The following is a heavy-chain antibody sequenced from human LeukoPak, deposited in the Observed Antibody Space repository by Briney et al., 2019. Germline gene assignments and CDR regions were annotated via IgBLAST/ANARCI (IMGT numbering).Heavy chain of an antibody. Sequence: EASAKVSCKASGYTFTSYGISWVRQAPGQGLEWMGWISAYNGNTNNAQKLQGRVTMTTDTSTSTAYMELRSLRSDDTAVYYRARDIDSSSWNYYYYYGMDVWGQGTTVTVSS. CDR2: ISAYNGNT. CDR1: GYTFTSYG. J-gene: IGHJ6*02. CDR3: ARDIDSSSWNYYYYYGMDV. D-gene: IGHD6-13*01. V-gene: IGHV1-18*01.